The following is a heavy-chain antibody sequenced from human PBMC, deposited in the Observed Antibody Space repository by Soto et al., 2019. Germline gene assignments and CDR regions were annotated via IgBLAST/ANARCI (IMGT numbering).Heavy chain of an antibody. Sequence: GESLKISCKGSGYSFTSYWISWVRQMPGKGLEWMGRIDPSDSYTNYSPSFQGHVTISADKSISTAYLQWSSLKASDTAMHYCATRGDYGMDVWGQGTTVTVSS. CDR3: ATRGDYGMDV. V-gene: IGHV5-10-1*01. J-gene: IGHJ6*02. CDR2: IDPSDSYT. CDR1: GYSFTSYW.